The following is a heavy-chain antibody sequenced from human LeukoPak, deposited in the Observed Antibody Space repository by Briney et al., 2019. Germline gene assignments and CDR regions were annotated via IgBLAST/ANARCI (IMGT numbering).Heavy chain of an antibody. CDR1: GYTFTGYQ. CDR3: ATGVVPAAILHSARETDWFDP. J-gene: IGHJ5*02. V-gene: IGHV1-69-2*01. Sequence: GASVKVSCKASGYTFTGYQMHWVQQAPGKGLEWMGLVDPEDGETIYAEKFQGRVTITADTSTDTAYMELSSLRSEDTAVYYCATGVVPAAILHSARETDWFDPWGQGTLVTVSS. D-gene: IGHD2-2*02. CDR2: VDPEDGET.